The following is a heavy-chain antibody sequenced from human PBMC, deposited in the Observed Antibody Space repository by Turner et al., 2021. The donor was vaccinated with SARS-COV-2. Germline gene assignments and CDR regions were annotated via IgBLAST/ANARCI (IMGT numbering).Heavy chain of an antibody. CDR1: GYTFTGYY. D-gene: IGHD6-6*01. V-gene: IGHV1-2*02. J-gene: IGHJ4*02. CDR3: ARALSSSSGDFDY. Sequence: QVQLVQPGAEVKKPGASVKVSCKASGYTFTGYYMHWVRQAPGQGLEGMGWINPNSGGTNYAQKCQGRVTMTRDTSISTAYMKLSRLRSDDTAVYYCARALSSSSGDFDYWGQGTLVTVSS. CDR2: INPNSGGT.